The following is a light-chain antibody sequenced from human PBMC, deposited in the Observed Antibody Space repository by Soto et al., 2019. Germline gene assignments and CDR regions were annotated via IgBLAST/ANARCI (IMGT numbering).Light chain of an antibody. CDR1: QGISNY. CDR2: AAS. J-gene: IGKJ5*01. Sequence: DFQMTQSPSSLSASVGDRVTITCRASQGISNYLAWYQQKPGKVPKLLIYAASTLQSGVPSRFSGSGSGTDFTLTISSLQPEDVATYYCQQSNNWPPEITFGQGTRLEIK. CDR3: QQSNNWPPEIT. V-gene: IGKV1-27*01.